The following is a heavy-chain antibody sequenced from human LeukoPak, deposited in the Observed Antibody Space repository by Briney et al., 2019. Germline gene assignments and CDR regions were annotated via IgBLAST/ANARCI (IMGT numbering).Heavy chain of an antibody. CDR1: GYSFTSHW. D-gene: IGHD2-15*01. J-gene: IGHJ4*02. CDR3: VRQSGGTVITIIDY. CDR2: IYPGDSDT. V-gene: IGHV5-51*01. Sequence: GESRKISCKGSGYSFTSHWIGWVRQMPGKGLEWMGIIYPGDSDTRYSPSFQGQVTISADKSINTAYLQWSSLKASDTAIYYCVRQSGGTVITIIDYWGQGTLVTVPS.